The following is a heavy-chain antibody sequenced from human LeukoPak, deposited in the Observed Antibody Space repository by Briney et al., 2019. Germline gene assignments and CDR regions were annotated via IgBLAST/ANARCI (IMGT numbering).Heavy chain of an antibody. CDR2: IYYSGST. V-gene: IGHV4-39*01. CDR1: GGSVSSGSYY. Sequence: SETLSLTCTVSGGSVSSGSYYWGWIRQPPGKGLEWIGNIYYSGSTYYNPSLKSRVTISVDTSKNQFSLKLSSVTAADTAVYYCTRQGSLGTSGYDYWGQGTLVTVSS. J-gene: IGHJ4*02. D-gene: IGHD1-7*01. CDR3: TRQGSLGTSGYDY.